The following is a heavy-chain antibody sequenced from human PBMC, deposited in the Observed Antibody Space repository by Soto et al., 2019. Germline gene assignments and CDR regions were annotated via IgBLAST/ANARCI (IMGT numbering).Heavy chain of an antibody. CDR3: ASRWGGVFDI. CDR1: GGSISSYY. J-gene: IGHJ3*02. CDR2: IYYSGST. D-gene: IGHD1-26*01. Sequence: QVQLQESGPGLVKPSETLSLTCTVSGGSISSYYWSWIRQPPGKGLEWIGYIYYSGSTNYNPSLKSRVTISVDTSKNHCSLRLSSVTAADTAAYYCASRWGGVFDIWGQGTMVTVSS. V-gene: IGHV4-59*08.